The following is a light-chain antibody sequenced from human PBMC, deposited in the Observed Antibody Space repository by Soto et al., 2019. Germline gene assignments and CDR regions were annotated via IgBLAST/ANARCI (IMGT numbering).Light chain of an antibody. CDR1: QSISSW. V-gene: IGKV1-5*01. CDR2: DAS. CDR3: QQYNSYPWT. J-gene: IGKJ1*01. Sequence: DIQMTQCPSTLSASVGDRFTITCRASQSISSWLAWYQQKPGKAPKLLIYDASSLESGVPSRFSGSGSGTEFTLTISSLQPDDFATYYCQQYNSYPWTFGQGTKVDIK.